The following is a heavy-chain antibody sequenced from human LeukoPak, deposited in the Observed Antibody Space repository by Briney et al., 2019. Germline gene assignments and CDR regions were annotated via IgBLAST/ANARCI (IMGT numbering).Heavy chain of an antibody. J-gene: IGHJ5*02. V-gene: IGHV1-8*01. Sequence: ASVKVSCKASGYTFTSYDINWVRQATGQGLEWMGWMNPNSGNTDYAQKFQGRFTMTRDTSISTAYMELSRLRSDDTAVYYCARDYNPYSSGWYDWFDPWGQGSLVTVSS. CDR1: GYTFTSYD. D-gene: IGHD6-19*01. CDR3: ARDYNPYSSGWYDWFDP. CDR2: MNPNSGNT.